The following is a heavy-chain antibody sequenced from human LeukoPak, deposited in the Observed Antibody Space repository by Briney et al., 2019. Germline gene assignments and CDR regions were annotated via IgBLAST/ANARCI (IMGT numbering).Heavy chain of an antibody. CDR1: GFTFSSYG. J-gene: IGHJ3*02. CDR2: IWYDGSNK. D-gene: IGHD2-15*01. V-gene: IGHV3-33*01. Sequence: GGSLRLSCAASGFTFSSYGMHWVRQAPGKGLEWVAVIWYDGSNKYYADSVKGRFTISRDNSKNTLYLQMNGLRAEDTAVYYCARDGPKYCSGGSCLQPFDIWGQGTMVTVSS. CDR3: ARDGPKYCSGGSCLQPFDI.